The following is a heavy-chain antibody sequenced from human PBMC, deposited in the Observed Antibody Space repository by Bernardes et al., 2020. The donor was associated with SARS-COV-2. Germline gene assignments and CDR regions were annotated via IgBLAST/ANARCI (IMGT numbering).Heavy chain of an antibody. V-gene: IGHV4-59*01. CDR3: ARGLRYYDSSGYYYDY. CDR1: GGSISSYY. CDR2: IYYSGST. D-gene: IGHD3-22*01. Sequence: SETLSLTCTVSGGSISSYYWSWIRQRPGKGLEWIGYIYYSGSTNYNPSLKSRVTISVDTSKNQFSLKLSSVTAADTAVYYCARGLRYYDSSGYYYDYWGQGTLVTVSS. J-gene: IGHJ4*02.